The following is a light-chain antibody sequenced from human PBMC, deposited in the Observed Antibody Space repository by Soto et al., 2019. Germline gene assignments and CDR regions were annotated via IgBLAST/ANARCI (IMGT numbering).Light chain of an antibody. Sequence: EIVMTQSPATLSVSPGERVTFSCRASQSVSSSYLAWYQQKPGQAPRLLIYGASSRATGIPDRFSGSGSGTDFTLTISRLEPEDFAVYYCQQYGSSRVTFGQGTRLEIK. V-gene: IGKV3-20*01. CDR1: QSVSSSY. J-gene: IGKJ5*01. CDR3: QQYGSSRVT. CDR2: GAS.